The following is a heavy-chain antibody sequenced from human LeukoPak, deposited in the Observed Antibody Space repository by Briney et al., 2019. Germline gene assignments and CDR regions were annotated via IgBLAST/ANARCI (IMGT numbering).Heavy chain of an antibody. CDR1: GGSFSGYY. CDR3: ARGPMRYSDYYYGMDV. CDR2: INHSGST. V-gene: IGHV4-34*01. Sequence: SETLSLTCAVYGGSFSGYYWSWIRQPPGKGLEWIGEINHSGSTNYNPSLKSRVTISVDTSKNQFSLKLSSVTAADTAVYYCARGPMRYSDYYYGMDVWGQGTTVTVSS. J-gene: IGHJ6*02. D-gene: IGHD2-15*01.